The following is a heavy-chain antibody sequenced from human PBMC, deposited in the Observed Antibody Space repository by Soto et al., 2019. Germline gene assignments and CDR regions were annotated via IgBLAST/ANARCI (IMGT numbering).Heavy chain of an antibody. V-gene: IGHV1-2*04. J-gene: IGHJ3*02. D-gene: IGHD3-3*01. Sequence: ASVKVSCKASGYTFTGYYMHWVRQAPGQGLEWMGWINANSGGTNYAQKFQGWVTMTRDTSISTAYMELSRLRSDDTAVYYCARGRSRFDGAFDIWGLGTMVTVSS. CDR1: GYTFTGYY. CDR2: INANSGGT. CDR3: ARGRSRFDGAFDI.